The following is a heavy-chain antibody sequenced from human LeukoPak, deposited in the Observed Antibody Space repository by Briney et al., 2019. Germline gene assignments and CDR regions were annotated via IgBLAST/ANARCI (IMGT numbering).Heavy chain of an antibody. CDR2: IDPSDSYT. Sequence: GESLRISCKGSGYSFTSYWIGWVRQMPGKGLEWMGRIDPSDSYTNYSPSFQGHVTISADKSISTAYLQWSSLKASDTAMYYCARQNGLINWFDPWGQGTLVTVSS. CDR3: ARQNGLINWFDP. J-gene: IGHJ5*02. CDR1: GYSFTSYW. V-gene: IGHV5-10-1*01. D-gene: IGHD3-22*01.